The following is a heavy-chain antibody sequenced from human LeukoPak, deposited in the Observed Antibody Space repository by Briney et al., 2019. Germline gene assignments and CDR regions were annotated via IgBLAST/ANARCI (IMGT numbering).Heavy chain of an antibody. CDR3: ARAYYDFWSGYPLGDYYYMDV. Sequence: SETLSLTCTVSGGSISSYYWSWIRQPPGKGLEWIGYIYYSGSTNYNTSLKSRVTISVDTSKNQFSLKLSSVTAADTAVYYCARAYYDFWSGYPLGDYYYMDVWGKGTTVTVSS. D-gene: IGHD3-3*01. V-gene: IGHV4-59*01. J-gene: IGHJ6*03. CDR2: IYYSGST. CDR1: GGSISSYY.